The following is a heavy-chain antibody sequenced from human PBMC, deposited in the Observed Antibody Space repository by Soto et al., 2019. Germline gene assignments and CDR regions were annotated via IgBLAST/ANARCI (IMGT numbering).Heavy chain of an antibody. CDR1: GFTFSSSS. Sequence: GGSLRLSCATSGFTFSSSSMNWVRQAPGKRLEWVSSISGTSDYIDYADAVKGRFTISRDNAKNTLNLQMNSLRAEDTAVYYCVRDDFGLGIDYWGLGTLVTVSS. CDR3: VRDDFGLGIDY. D-gene: IGHD1-26*01. J-gene: IGHJ4*01. CDR2: ISGTSDYI. V-gene: IGHV3-21*01.